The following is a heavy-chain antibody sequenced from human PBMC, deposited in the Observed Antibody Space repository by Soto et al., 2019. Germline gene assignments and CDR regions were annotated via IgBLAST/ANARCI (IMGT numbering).Heavy chain of an antibody. D-gene: IGHD6-13*01. CDR3: ARDPGYSSSWGAFDI. V-gene: IGHV3-30-3*01. CDR2: ISYDVSNK. Sequence: QVQLVESGGGVVQPGRSLRLSCAASGFTFSSYAMHWVRQAPGKGLEWVAVISYDVSNKYYADSVKGRFTISRDNSKNTLYLQMNSLRAEDTAVYYCARDPGYSSSWGAFDIWGQGTMVTVSS. CDR1: GFTFSSYA. J-gene: IGHJ3*02.